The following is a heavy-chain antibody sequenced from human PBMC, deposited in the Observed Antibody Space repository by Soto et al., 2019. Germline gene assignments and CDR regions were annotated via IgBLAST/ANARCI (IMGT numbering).Heavy chain of an antibody. Sequence: GGSLRLSCAASGFTFSSYGMHWVRQAPGKGLEWVAVIWYDGSNKYYADSVKGRFTISRDNSKNTLYLQMNSLRAEDTAVYYCARESYSRGVSFDYWGQGTLVTVSS. CDR1: GFTFSSYG. CDR3: ARESYSRGVSFDY. J-gene: IGHJ4*02. V-gene: IGHV3-33*01. D-gene: IGHD3-10*01. CDR2: IWYDGSNK.